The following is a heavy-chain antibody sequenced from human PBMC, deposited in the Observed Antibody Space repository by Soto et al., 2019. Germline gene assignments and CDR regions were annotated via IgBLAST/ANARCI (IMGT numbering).Heavy chain of an antibody. V-gene: IGHV4-59*01. J-gene: IGHJ4*02. D-gene: IGHD3-10*01. CDR2: IYYSGST. CDR3: ARDFGSGNDY. CDR1: GGSISRDY. Sequence: SETLSLTCTVSGGSISRDYWSWIRQPPGKGLEWIGYIYYSGSTNYNPSLKSRVTISVDTSKNQFSLKLSSVTAADTAVYYCARDFGSGNDYWGQGTLVTVS.